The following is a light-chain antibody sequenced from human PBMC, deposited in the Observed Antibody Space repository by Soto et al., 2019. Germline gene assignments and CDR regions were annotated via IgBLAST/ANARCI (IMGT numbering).Light chain of an antibody. J-gene: IGKJ1*01. CDR2: DAS. Sequence: DIQLTQSPSTLSASVGDTVTISFRASESLIGWLAWYQQRPGSAPKLLIYDASSLEGGVPSRFTGAGSGTEFSLTIASLQPDDFGTYYGQQYKSYPWTFGQGTKVDLK. CDR1: ESLIGW. V-gene: IGKV1-5*01. CDR3: QQYKSYPWT.